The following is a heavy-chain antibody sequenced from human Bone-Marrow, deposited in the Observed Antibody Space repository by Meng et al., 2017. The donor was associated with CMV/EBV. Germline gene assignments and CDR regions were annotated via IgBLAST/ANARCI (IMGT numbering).Heavy chain of an antibody. CDR2: ISRGSSYI. Sequence: GEAPKISCAASGFTFSSYTMNWVRQAPGKGLEWVSSISRGSSYIYYSDSVKGRFSISRDDSKNSLYLQMNSLRVEDTAVYFCARDDCYSSGRPGDYWGQGVLVTVSS. CDR3: ARDDCYSSGRPGDY. CDR1: GFTFSSYT. J-gene: IGHJ4*02. V-gene: IGHV3-21*01. D-gene: IGHD3-10*01.